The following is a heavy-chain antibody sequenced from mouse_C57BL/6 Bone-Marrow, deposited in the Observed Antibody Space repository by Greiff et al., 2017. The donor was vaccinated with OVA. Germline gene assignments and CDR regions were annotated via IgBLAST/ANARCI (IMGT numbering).Heavy chain of an antibody. CDR3: ARSLRYYYYAMDY. CDR1: GYTFTSYG. D-gene: IGHD1-1*01. CDR2: IYPRSGNT. V-gene: IGHV1-81*01. J-gene: IGHJ4*01. Sequence: QVQLQQSGAELARPGASVKLSCKASGYTFTSYGMSWVKQRTGQGLEWIGEIYPRSGNTNYNEKFKGKATLTADKSSSTAYMELRSLTSEDSAVYVCARSLRYYYYAMDYWGQGTSVTVSS.